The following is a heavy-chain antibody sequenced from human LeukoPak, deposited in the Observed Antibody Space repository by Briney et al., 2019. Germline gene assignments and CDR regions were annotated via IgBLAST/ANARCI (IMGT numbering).Heavy chain of an antibody. CDR2: IYTSGST. V-gene: IGHV4-61*09. J-gene: IGHJ4*02. CDR3: ARHDYGDYAFDY. D-gene: IGHD4-17*01. CDR1: GGSISSGSYY. Sequence: SETLSLTCTVSGGSISSGSYYWSWIRQPAGKGLEWIGHIYTSGSTNYNPSLKSRVTISVDTSKNQFSLKLSSVTAADTAVYYCARHDYGDYAFDYWGQGTLVTVSS.